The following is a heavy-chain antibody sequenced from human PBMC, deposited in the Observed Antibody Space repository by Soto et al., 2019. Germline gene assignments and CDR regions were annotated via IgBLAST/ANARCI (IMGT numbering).Heavy chain of an antibody. CDR2: ISGSGGST. V-gene: IGHV3-23*01. D-gene: IGHD5-12*01. CDR1: GFTFSSYA. CDR3: AKVTEMATILGVNWFDH. Sequence: PXGSLRLACAASGFTFSSYAMSWVRQAPGKGLDWVSAISGSGGSTYYADSVKGRFTISRDNSKNTLYLQMNSLRAEDTAVYYCAKVTEMATILGVNWFDHWGQGTLVTVSS. J-gene: IGHJ5*02.